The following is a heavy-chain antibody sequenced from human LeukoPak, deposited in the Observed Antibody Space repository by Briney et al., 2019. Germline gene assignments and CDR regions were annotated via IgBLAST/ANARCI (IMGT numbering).Heavy chain of an antibody. J-gene: IGHJ4*02. V-gene: IGHV1-2*02. CDR1: GYTVTGYY. Sequence: ASVKVSCKASGYTVTGYYMHWVRQAPGQGLEWMGWINPNSGGTNYAQKFQGRVTMTRDTSISTAYMELSRLRSDDTAVYYCAREKDYYDSSVDYWGQGTLVTVSS. D-gene: IGHD3-22*01. CDR2: INPNSGGT. CDR3: AREKDYYDSSVDY.